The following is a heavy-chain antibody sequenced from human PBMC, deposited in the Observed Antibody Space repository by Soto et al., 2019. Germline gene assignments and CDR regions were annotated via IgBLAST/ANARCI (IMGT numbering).Heavy chain of an antibody. CDR3: ARRDVLTGYVYFDH. CDR2: IYPDDSDT. V-gene: IGHV5-51*01. CDR1: GYIFTKYW. Sequence: GESLKISCRGSGYIFTKYWVGWVRQMPGKGLEWMGIIYPDDSDTRYSPSFQGQVNISADKSVNTAYLQWSSLKASDSAMYYCARRDVLTGYVYFDHWGQGTPVTVSS. J-gene: IGHJ4*02. D-gene: IGHD3-9*01.